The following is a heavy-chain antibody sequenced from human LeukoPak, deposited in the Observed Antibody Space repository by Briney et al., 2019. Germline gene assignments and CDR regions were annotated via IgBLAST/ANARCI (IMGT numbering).Heavy chain of an antibody. CDR3: ARDLPGIAAAGDY. J-gene: IGHJ4*02. Sequence: SETLSLTCTVSGGSISSGSYYWSWIRQPAGKGLEWIGRIYTSGSTNYNPSLKSRVTISVDTSKNQFSLKLSSVTAADTAVYYCARDLPGIAAAGDYWGQGTLVTVSS. V-gene: IGHV4-61*02. CDR1: GGSISSGSYY. D-gene: IGHD6-13*01. CDR2: IYTSGST.